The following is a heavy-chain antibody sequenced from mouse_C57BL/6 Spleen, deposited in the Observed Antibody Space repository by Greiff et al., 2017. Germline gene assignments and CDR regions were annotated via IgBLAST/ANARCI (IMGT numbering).Heavy chain of an antibody. D-gene: IGHD3-2*02. CDR3: ARPDSSEDY. CDR2: ISSGGSYT. J-gene: IGHJ4*01. CDR1: GFTFSSYG. V-gene: IGHV5-6*01. Sequence: EVQLVESGGDLVKPGGSLKLSCAASGFTFSSYGMSWVRQTPDKRLEWVATISSGGSYTYYPDSVKGRFTISRDNAKNTLYLQMSSLKSEDTAMYYCARPDSSEDYWGQGTSVTVSS.